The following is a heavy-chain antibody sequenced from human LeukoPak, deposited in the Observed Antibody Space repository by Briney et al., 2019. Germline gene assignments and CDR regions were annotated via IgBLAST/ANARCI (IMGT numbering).Heavy chain of an antibody. V-gene: IGHV4-59*01. CDR1: GGSISSYY. D-gene: IGHD3-9*01. Sequence: SETLSLTCTVSGGSISSYYWSWIRQPPGEGLEWIGYIYYSGSTNCNPSLKSRVTISVDTSKNQFSLKLSSVTAADTAVYYCARGSDYDILTGIYYMDVWGKGTTVTVSS. J-gene: IGHJ6*03. CDR3: ARGSDYDILTGIYYMDV. CDR2: IYYSGST.